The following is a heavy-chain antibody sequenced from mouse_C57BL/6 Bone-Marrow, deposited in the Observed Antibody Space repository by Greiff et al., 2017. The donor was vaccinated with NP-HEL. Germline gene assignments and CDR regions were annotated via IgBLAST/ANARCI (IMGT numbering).Heavy chain of an antibody. J-gene: IGHJ2*01. CDR3: ARRITTVVDY. CDR2: IYPRSGNT. CDR1: GYTFTSYG. V-gene: IGHV1-81*01. Sequence: VQLQQSGAELARPGASVKLSCKASGYTFTSYGISWVKQRTGQGLEWIGEIYPRSGNTYYNEKFKGKATLPAAKSSCTAYMELRSLTSEDSAGEFCARRITTVVDYWGQGTTLTVSS. D-gene: IGHD1-1*01.